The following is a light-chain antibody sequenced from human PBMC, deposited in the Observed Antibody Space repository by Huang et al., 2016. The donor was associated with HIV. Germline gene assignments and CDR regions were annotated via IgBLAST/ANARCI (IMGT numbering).Light chain of an antibody. J-gene: IGKJ2*01. CDR3: QEYSSWPYT. CDR2: DTS. CDR1: QSLTST. V-gene: IGKV3-15*01. Sequence: EIVMTQSPATLSLSPGEGATLSCRASQSLTSTLAWYQQKLGHAPRSLIYDTSTRATDVPARFSGSGSGTEFTLTISSLESEDFAVYYCQEYSSWPYTFGQGTKLEIK.